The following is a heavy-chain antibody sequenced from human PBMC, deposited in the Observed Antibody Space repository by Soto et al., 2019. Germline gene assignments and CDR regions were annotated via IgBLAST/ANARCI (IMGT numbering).Heavy chain of an antibody. D-gene: IGHD1-7*01. CDR3: ARDITGTIYYYYYYVDV. Sequence: ASVKVSCKASGYTFTSYGISWVRQAPGQGLEWIGWISAYNGNTNYAQKLQGRVTMTTDTSTSTAYMELRSLRSDDTAVYYCARDITGTIYYYYYYVDVWGKGTTVTVSS. CDR1: GYTFTSYG. J-gene: IGHJ6*03. CDR2: ISAYNGNT. V-gene: IGHV1-18*01.